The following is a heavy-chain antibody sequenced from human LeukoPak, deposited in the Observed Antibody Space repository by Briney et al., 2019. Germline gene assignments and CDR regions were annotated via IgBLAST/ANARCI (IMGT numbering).Heavy chain of an antibody. D-gene: IGHD1-26*01. CDR3: AILTLSGSFQTDY. V-gene: IGHV3-30*03. Sequence: GGSLRLSCAASGFTFSSYGMHWVRQAAGKGLEWVAVISYDGSNKYYADSVKGRFTISRDNSKNTLYLQMNSLRAEDTAVYYCAILTLSGSFQTDYWGQGTLVTVSS. CDR2: ISYDGSNK. J-gene: IGHJ4*02. CDR1: GFTFSSYG.